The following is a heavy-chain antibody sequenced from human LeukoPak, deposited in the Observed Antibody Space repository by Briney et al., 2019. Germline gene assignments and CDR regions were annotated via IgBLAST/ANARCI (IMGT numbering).Heavy chain of an antibody. D-gene: IGHD1-26*01. J-gene: IGHJ5*02. CDR3: ARASIVGATGSMDP. Sequence: GGSLRLSCEASGDTFSDYWMHWVRQIPGKGLVWVARINTDGSSTSYADVVKGRFTISRDNSKNTLYLQMNSLRAEDTAVYCCARASIVGATGSMDPWGQGTLVTVSS. CDR1: GDTFSDYW. CDR2: INTDGSST. V-gene: IGHV3-74*01.